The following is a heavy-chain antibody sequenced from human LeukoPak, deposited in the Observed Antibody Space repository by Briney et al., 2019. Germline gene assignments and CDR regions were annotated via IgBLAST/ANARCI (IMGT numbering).Heavy chain of an antibody. CDR2: IYSGGST. Sequence: GGSLRLSCAASGFTVSSDYMSWVRQAPGKGPEWVSVIYSGGSTYYTDSVKGRFTISRDNSKNTLYLQMNSLRAEDTAVYYCARDRGILPYGMDVRGQGTTVTVSS. CDR1: GFTVSSDY. V-gene: IGHV3-66*01. D-gene: IGHD3-16*01. J-gene: IGHJ6*02. CDR3: ARDRGILPYGMDV.